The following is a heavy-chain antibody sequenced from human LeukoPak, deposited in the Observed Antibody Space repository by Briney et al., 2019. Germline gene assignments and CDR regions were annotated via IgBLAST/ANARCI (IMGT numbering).Heavy chain of an antibody. CDR3: ARGSHGMDV. CDR1: GFTFSSYA. Sequence: GGSLRLSCAASGFTFSSYAMHWVRQAPGKGLEWVAVISYDGSNKYYADSAKGRFTISRDNSKNTLYLQMNSLRAEDTAVYYCARGSHGMDVWGQGTTVTVSS. J-gene: IGHJ6*02. V-gene: IGHV3-30-3*01. CDR2: ISYDGSNK.